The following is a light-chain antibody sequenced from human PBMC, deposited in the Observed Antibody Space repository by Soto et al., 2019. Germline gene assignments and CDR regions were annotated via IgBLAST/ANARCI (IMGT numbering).Light chain of an antibody. Sequence: SVLTQPPSASGTPGQRVTISCSGGISNIGSNPVYCHQHLPGTAPKLLVYRNNQRPSGVPDRFSDSKSGTSAFLAISGLRYEDEADYYCAAWDDRLSAYVYATGTKDTV. J-gene: IGLJ1*01. CDR2: RNN. CDR1: ISNIGSNP. CDR3: AAWDDRLSAYV. V-gene: IGLV1-47*01.